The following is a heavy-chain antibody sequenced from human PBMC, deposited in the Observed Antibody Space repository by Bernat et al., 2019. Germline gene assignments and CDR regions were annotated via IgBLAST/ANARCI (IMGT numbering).Heavy chain of an antibody. D-gene: IGHD2-15*01. V-gene: IGHV3-73*01. CDR2: IRSKANSYAT. J-gene: IGHJ4*02. CDR1: GFTFSGSA. Sequence: ELQLVESGGGLVQPGGSLKLSCAASGFTFSGSAMHWVRQASGKGLEWVGRIRSKANSYATAYAASVKGRFTISRDDSKNTAYLQMNSLKTEDTAVYYCTNLMVVAATGGVWGQGTLVTVSS. CDR3: TNLMVVAATGGV.